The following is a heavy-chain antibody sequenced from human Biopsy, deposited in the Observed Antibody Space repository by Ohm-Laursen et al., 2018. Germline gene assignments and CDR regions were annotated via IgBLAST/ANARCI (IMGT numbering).Heavy chain of an antibody. CDR3: ARGQALKSFDY. J-gene: IGHJ4*02. Sequence: SETLSLTCTVSGDSINNYYWSWIRQPAGKGLEWIGRIYTSGSPNYNLSLESRVTMSVDTSKNQFSLKLSSVTAADTAGYYCARGQALKSFDYWGQGTLVTVSS. V-gene: IGHV4-4*07. CDR2: IYTSGSP. CDR1: GDSINNYY.